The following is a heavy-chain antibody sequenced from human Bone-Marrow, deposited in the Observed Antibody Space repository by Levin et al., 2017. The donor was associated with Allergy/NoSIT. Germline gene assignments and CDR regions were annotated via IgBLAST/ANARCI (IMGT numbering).Heavy chain of an antibody. CDR3: ARNRIIVSGGNDYYYGMDV. Sequence: SETLSLTCSVSGGSVSSGTYYWSWIRRPPGTGLEWIGYINYRGVTKYNPSLKSRVTISVDTSKNEFSLKVTSVTAADTTVYYCARNRIIVSGGNDYYYGMDVWGQGTTVTVSS. J-gene: IGHJ6*02. D-gene: IGHD5/OR15-5a*01. CDR1: GGSVSSGTYY. CDR2: INYRGVT. V-gene: IGHV4-61*01.